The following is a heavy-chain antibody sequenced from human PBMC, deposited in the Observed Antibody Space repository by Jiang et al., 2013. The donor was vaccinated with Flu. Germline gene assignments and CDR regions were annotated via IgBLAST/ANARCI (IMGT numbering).Heavy chain of an antibody. CDR1: GFRFDDYA. J-gene: IGHJ4*02. D-gene: IGHD6-19*01. V-gene: IGHV3-9*01. CDR3: AKDISVAGVGLDY. Sequence: EVQLLESGGGLVQPGRSLRLSCAASGFRFDDYAMHWVRQAPGKGLEWVSGITWNSGTLGYADSVRGRFTISRDNAKESLFLQMDSLRAEDTAVYYCAKDISVAGVGLDYWGQ. CDR2: ITWNSGTL.